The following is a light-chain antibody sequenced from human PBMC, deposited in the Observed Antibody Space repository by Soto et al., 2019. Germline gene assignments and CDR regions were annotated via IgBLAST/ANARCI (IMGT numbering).Light chain of an antibody. CDR3: VSFTSKKSYF. CDR2: DIA. V-gene: IGLV2-14*03. CDR1: SSDIGAYIF. Sequence: QSALTQPASVSGSPGQSITISCTGTSSDIGAYIFVSWYQQHPGKAPKLIIYDIANRPSGVSYRFSGSKSANTASLTISGLQADDDSDYYCVSFTSKKSYFFGSGTKLTVL. J-gene: IGLJ1*01.